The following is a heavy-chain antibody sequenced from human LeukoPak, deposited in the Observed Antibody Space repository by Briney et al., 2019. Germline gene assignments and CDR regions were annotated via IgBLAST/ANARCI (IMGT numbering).Heavy chain of an antibody. J-gene: IGHJ4*02. Sequence: GGSLRLSCAASGFTFSNAWMSWVRQAPGKGLEWVGRIKSKTDGGTTDYAAPVKGRFTISRDDSKNTLYLQMNSLKTEDTAVYYCTTEDVLLWLGELGFDYWGQGTLVTVSS. CDR2: IKSKTDGGTT. CDR3: TTEDVLLWLGELGFDY. D-gene: IGHD3-10*01. V-gene: IGHV3-15*01. CDR1: GFTFSNAW.